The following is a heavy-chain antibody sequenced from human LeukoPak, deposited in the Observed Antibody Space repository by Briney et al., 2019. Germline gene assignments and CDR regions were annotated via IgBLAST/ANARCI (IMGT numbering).Heavy chain of an antibody. D-gene: IGHD2-15*01. Sequence: GGSLRLSCAASGFTFSSYGMHWVRQAPGKGLEWVAVISYDGSNKYYADSVKGRFTISRDNSKNTLYLQMNSLRAEDTAVYYCAKDSVEDIVVVVAATAPDYWGQGTLVTVSS. CDR3: AKDSVEDIVVVVAATAPDY. CDR2: ISYDGSNK. V-gene: IGHV3-30*18. CDR1: GFTFSSYG. J-gene: IGHJ4*02.